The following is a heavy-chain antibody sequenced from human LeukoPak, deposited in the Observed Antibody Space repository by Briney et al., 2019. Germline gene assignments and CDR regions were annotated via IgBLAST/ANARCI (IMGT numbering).Heavy chain of an antibody. V-gene: IGHV3-30*02. CDR3: AKVRYQLLIDY. D-gene: IGHD2-2*01. CDR2: IRYDGSYK. CDR1: GFTFSTSW. J-gene: IGHJ4*02. Sequence: GGSLRLSCAASGFTFSTSWMHWVRQAPGKGLEWVAFIRYDGSYKYYADSVKGRFTISRDNSKNTLYLQMNSLRADDTAVYYCAKVRYQLLIDYWGQGTLVTVSS.